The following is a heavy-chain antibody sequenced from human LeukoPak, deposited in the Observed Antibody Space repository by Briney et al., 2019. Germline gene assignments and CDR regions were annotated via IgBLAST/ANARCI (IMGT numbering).Heavy chain of an antibody. CDR3: ARDKGSVVSPEYGMDV. V-gene: IGHV3-11*01. D-gene: IGHD2-15*01. CDR2: ISSSGSTI. CDR1: GFTFSDYY. J-gene: IGHJ6*02. Sequence: GESLRLSCAASGFTFSDYYMSWIRQAPGKGLEWVSYISSSGSTIYYADSVKGRFTISRDNAKNSLYLQMNSLRAEDTAVYYCARDKGSVVSPEYGMDVWGQGTTVTVSS.